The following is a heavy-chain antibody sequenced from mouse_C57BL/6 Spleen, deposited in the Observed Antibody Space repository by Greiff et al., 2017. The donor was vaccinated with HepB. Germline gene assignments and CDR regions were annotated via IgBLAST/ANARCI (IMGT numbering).Heavy chain of an antibody. V-gene: IGHV3-1*01. CDR1: GYSITSGYD. CDR2: ISYSGST. Sequence: EVKLMESGPGMVKPSQSLSLTCTVTGYSITSGYDWHWIRHFPGNKLEWMGYISYSGSTNYNPSLKSRISITHDTSKNHFFLKLNSVTTEDTATYYCARSEVLLSWFAYWGQGTLVTVSA. D-gene: IGHD2-12*01. CDR3: ARSEVLLSWFAY. J-gene: IGHJ3*01.